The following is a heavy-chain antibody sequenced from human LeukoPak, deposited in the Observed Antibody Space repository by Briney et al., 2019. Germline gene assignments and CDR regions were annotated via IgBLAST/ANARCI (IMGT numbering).Heavy chain of an antibody. CDR3: ARDIVVVVAAHFDY. J-gene: IGHJ4*02. V-gene: IGHV3-23*01. CDR2: ISGSGTST. Sequence: GESLRLSCVASGFTFSSCAMSWVRQAPGKGLEWVSAISGSGTSTHYADSVKGRFTISRDNSKNTLYLQMNSLRAEDTAVYYCARDIVVVVAAHFDYWGRGTLVSVSS. CDR1: GFTFSSCA. D-gene: IGHD2-15*01.